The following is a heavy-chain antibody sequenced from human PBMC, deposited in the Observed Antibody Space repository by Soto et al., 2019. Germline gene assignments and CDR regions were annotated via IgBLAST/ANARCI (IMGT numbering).Heavy chain of an antibody. CDR1: GFTFSSYW. CDR3: AREMMDSSSSPFY. D-gene: IGHD6-6*01. J-gene: IGHJ4*02. Sequence: GGSLRLSCAASGFTFSSYWMSWVRQVPGKGLEWVANIKQDGSEKYYVDSVKGRFTISRDNAKNSLYLQMNSLRAEDTAVYYCAREMMDSSSSPFYWGQGTLVTVSS. V-gene: IGHV3-7*01. CDR2: IKQDGSEK.